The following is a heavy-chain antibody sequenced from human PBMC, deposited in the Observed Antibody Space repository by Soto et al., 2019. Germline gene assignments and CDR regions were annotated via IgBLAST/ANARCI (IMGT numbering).Heavy chain of an antibody. D-gene: IGHD2-15*01. Sequence: SETLSLTCTVSGGSISSYYWSWIRQPPGKGLEWIGYIYYSGSTNYNPSLKSRVTISVDTSKNQFSLKLSSVTAADTAVYYCARLYCSGGSCYRYYYYMDVWGKGTTVTVSS. CDR3: ARLYCSGGSCYRYYYYMDV. CDR1: GGSISSYY. V-gene: IGHV4-59*08. CDR2: IYYSGST. J-gene: IGHJ6*03.